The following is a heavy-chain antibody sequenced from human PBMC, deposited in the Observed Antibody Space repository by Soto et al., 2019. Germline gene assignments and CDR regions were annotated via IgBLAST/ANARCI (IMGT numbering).Heavy chain of an antibody. CDR1: GFTFSSYA. CDR2: ISYDGSNK. J-gene: IGHJ4*02. D-gene: IGHD4-4*01. V-gene: IGHV3-30-3*01. Sequence: GGSLRLSCAASGFTFSSYAMHWVRQAPGKGLEWVAVISYDGSNKYYADSVKGRFTISRDNSKNTLYLQMNSLRAEDTAVYYCAREFASRDGYSHFDYWGQGTLVTVSS. CDR3: AREFASRDGYSHFDY.